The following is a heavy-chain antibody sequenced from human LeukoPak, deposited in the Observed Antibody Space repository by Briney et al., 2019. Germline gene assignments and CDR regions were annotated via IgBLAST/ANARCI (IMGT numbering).Heavy chain of an antibody. D-gene: IGHD3-22*01. J-gene: IGHJ4*02. V-gene: IGHV1-2*02. Sequence: ASVKVSCKASGYTFTGYYMHWVRQAPGQGLEWVGWINPDSGGTNYAQKFQGRVTMTRDTSIRTAYMELSRLRSDDTAVYYCARVDDRGHYYDSSGPRKLFDYWGQGTLVTVSS. CDR3: ARVDDRGHYYDSSGPRKLFDY. CDR2: INPDSGGT. CDR1: GYTFTGYY.